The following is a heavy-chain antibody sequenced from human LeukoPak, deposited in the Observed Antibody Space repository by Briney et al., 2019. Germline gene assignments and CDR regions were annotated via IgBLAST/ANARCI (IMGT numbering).Heavy chain of an antibody. Sequence: ASVKVSCKASGYTFTGYYMHWVRQAPGQGLGWMGWINPNSGGTNYAQKFQGRVTMTRDTSISTAYMELSRLRSDDTAVYYCARDCSSTSSSVGFDPWGQGTLVTVSS. J-gene: IGHJ5*02. D-gene: IGHD2-2*01. V-gene: IGHV1-2*02. CDR1: GYTFTGYY. CDR2: INPNSGGT. CDR3: ARDCSSTSSSVGFDP.